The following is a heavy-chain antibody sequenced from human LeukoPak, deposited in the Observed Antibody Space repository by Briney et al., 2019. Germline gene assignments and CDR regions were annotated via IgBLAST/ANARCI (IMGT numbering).Heavy chain of an antibody. V-gene: IGHV3-21*01. Sequence: GGSLRLSCAASGFTSSSYSMNWGRQAPGKGLGWFASISSIISYLYYADSVKGRFTSTRDNAKNSLYLQMNSLRAEDTAVYYCARDRGGVDYWGQGTLVTVSS. D-gene: IGHD3-10*01. CDR1: GFTSSSYS. J-gene: IGHJ4*02. CDR2: ISSIISYL. CDR3: ARDRGGVDY.